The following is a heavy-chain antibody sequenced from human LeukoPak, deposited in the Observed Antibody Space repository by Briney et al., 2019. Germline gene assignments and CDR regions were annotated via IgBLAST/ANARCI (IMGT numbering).Heavy chain of an antibody. J-gene: IGHJ5*02. D-gene: IGHD1-1*01. V-gene: IGHV4-34*01. CDR2: VNRVGNT. CDR1: GASFSGYS. CDR3: ARERVVSNFNWFDL. Sequence: SETLSLTCAVHGASFSGYSWSWVRQPPGKGLEWIGEVNRVGNTIYNPSLKSRVTISIDTSTTQFSFTLTSVTVADTAIYFCARERVVSNFNWFDLWGQGTVVTVSS.